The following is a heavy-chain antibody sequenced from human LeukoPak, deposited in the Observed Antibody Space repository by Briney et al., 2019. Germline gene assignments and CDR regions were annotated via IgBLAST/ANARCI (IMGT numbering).Heavy chain of an antibody. CDR2: IRFTGSYI. D-gene: IGHD5-24*01. J-gene: IGHJ4*02. CDR1: GFTFSHYS. Sequence: GGSLRLSCVASGFTFSHYSMNWVRQAPGKGLEWVSSIRFTGSYIYYADSVKGRFTISRDDAKNLLSLQMISLRAEDTAVYYCTRAGPRGDGYNSDYWGQGTLVTVSS. V-gene: IGHV3-21*01. CDR3: TRAGPRGDGYNSDY.